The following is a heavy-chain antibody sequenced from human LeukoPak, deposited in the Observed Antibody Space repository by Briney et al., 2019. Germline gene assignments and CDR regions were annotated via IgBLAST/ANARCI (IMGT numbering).Heavy chain of an antibody. Sequence: PGGSLRLSCAASGFIFSNYWMSWVRQAPGKGLEWVANIKEDGSEKYYVDPVKGRFTISRDNARNSLYLQMNSLRAEDTAVYYCANSFGIAAPFGYFDYWGQGTLVTVSS. CDR1: GFIFSNYW. CDR3: ANSFGIAAPFGYFDY. V-gene: IGHV3-7*01. J-gene: IGHJ4*02. CDR2: IKEDGSEK. D-gene: IGHD2-15*01.